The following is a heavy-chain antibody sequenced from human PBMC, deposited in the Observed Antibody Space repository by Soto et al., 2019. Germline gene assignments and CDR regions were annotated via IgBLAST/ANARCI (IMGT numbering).Heavy chain of an antibody. CDR2: ISYEGRNK. V-gene: IGHV3-30*18. J-gene: IGHJ4*02. CDR1: GFTFILYG. D-gene: IGHD4-17*01. CDR3: AKGRDSTLLRWQYFDN. Sequence: GGSLRLSCAVSGFTFILYGMHWVRQAPGKGLEWVAFISYEGRNKYYADSVKGRFTLSRDNSKNTLSLQMESLRPEDTAVYYCAKGRDSTLLRWQYFDNWGQGTQVTVSS.